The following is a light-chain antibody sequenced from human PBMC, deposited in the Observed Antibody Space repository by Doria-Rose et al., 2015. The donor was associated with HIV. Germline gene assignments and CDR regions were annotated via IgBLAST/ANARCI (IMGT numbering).Light chain of an antibody. J-gene: IGLJ1*01. CDR3: CSYAGTSYV. CDR2: EVN. CDR1: SSDVGSYNL. V-gene: IGLV2-23*02. Sequence: QPVLTQPASVSGSPGQSITISCTGTSSDVGSYNLVSWYQQHPGKAPKLMIYEVNKRPSGVSNRFSGSKSGNTASLTISGLQAEDEADYYCCSYAGTSYVFGTGTKVTVL.